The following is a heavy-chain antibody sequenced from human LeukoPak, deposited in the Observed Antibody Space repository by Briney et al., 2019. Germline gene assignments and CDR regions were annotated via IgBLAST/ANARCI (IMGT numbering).Heavy chain of an antibody. CDR2: ISDDGSSK. V-gene: IGHV3-30-3*01. Sequence: TGGSLTLSCVVSGFTSRSYVMHWVRQAPGKGREGVVVISDDGSSKDYSDSVRGRVTISRDNSKNTVYLEMNRLRAEDTAVYYCAREWELRLFDYWGQGTLVTVSS. J-gene: IGHJ4*02. D-gene: IGHD1-26*01. CDR3: AREWELRLFDY. CDR1: GFTSRSYV.